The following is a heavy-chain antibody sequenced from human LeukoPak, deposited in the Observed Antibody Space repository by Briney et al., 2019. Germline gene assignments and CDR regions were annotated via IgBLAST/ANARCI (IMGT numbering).Heavy chain of an antibody. J-gene: IGHJ5*02. CDR2: ISPSNGHT. V-gene: IGHV1-18*01. Sequence: ASVKVSCKASGGTFSSYAIIWVRQAPGQGLEWVGWISPSNGHTNYAQKLQDRVTMTTYTSTSTVYMELRSLRSDDTAVYYCAAYDFWSGYPLDPWGQGTLVTVSS. CDR1: GGTFSSYA. D-gene: IGHD3-3*01. CDR3: AAYDFWSGYPLDP.